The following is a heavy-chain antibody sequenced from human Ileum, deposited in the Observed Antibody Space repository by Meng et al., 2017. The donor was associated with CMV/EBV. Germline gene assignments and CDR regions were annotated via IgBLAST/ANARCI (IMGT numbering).Heavy chain of an antibody. CDR1: GASITSYY. D-gene: IGHD3-10*01. V-gene: IGHV4-4*07. CDR2: MRPSGNI. Sequence: QRQRQGPGPGLVTVSDTLSLTCSVFGASITSYYWAWIRQPAGKGLEFIGRMRPSGNIDYNLSLMSRVTMSVDTSKNHLSLNLKSVTAADTAVYYCVRAAARGVPVDHWGQGMLVTVSS. J-gene: IGHJ4*02. CDR3: VRAAARGVPVDH.